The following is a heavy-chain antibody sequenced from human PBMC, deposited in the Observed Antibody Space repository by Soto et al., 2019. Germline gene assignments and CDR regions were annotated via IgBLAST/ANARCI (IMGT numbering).Heavy chain of an antibody. CDR2: ISWNSGAM. J-gene: IGHJ4*02. D-gene: IGHD1-26*01. CDR3: AQAGGWWESLDY. CDR1: GFNFDDSA. Sequence: DVQLVESGGGLVQTGRSLRLSCAASGFNFDDSAMHWVRQAPGKGLEWVAGISWNSGAMVYADSVKGRFTISRDNAKNSLYLEMISLRPEDTAVYYCAQAGGWWESLDYWGQGTLVTASS. V-gene: IGHV3-9*01.